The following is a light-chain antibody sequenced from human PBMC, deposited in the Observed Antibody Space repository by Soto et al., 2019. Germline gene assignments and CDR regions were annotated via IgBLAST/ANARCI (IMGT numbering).Light chain of an antibody. CDR2: EGS. J-gene: IGLJ1*01. Sequence: QSALTQPASVSGSPGQSITISCTGTSSDVGSYNLVSWYQQHPGKAPKLMIYEGSKRPSGVSNRFSGSKSGNTASLTSSGLQAEDEADYYCCSYAGSEVFGTGTKVTVL. CDR3: CSYAGSEV. V-gene: IGLV2-23*01. CDR1: SSDVGSYNL.